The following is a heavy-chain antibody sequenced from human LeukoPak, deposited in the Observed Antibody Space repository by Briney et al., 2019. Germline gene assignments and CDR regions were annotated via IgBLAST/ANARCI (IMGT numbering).Heavy chain of an antibody. CDR1: GLTFSGSG. Sequence: PGGSLRLSCAASGLTFSGSGIHWVRQASGKGLEWLGRIGRQGDSDATRYAASLKGKFTTSRVDSRNTAYLQMNSLKTEDTAVYYCAGDYNFLTGLNYWGQGTLVIVSS. D-gene: IGHD3-9*01. J-gene: IGHJ4*02. CDR2: IGRQGDSDAT. V-gene: IGHV3-73*01. CDR3: AGDYNFLTGLNY.